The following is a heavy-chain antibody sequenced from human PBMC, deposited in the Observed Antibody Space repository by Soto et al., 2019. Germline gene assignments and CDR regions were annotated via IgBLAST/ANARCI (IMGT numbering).Heavy chain of an antibody. CDR2: ISGSGGST. J-gene: IGHJ4*01. CDR1: GFTFSSYA. CDR3: AKAYGLRDCSDY. D-gene: IGHD4-17*01. V-gene: IGHV3-23*01. Sequence: GESLRLSCAASGFTFSSYAMSWVRQAPGKGLEWVSAISGSGGSTYYADSVKGRFTISRDNSKNTLYLQMNSLRAEDTAVYYWAKAYGLRDCSDYWGQGTLVTVSS.